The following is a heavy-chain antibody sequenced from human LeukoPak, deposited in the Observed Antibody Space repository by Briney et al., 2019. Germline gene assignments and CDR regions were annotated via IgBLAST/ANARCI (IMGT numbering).Heavy chain of an antibody. CDR2: ISSSSYFI. Sequence: GGSLRLSCAASGFTFSTYTMNWVRQAPGKGLEWVSSISSSSYFIYYADSVRGRFTISRDNAKNSLYLQMNSLRAEDTAVYYCARFIAAPYYFDYWGRGTLVTVSS. CDR3: ARFIAAPYYFDY. V-gene: IGHV3-21*01. CDR1: GFTFSTYT. J-gene: IGHJ4*02. D-gene: IGHD6-13*01.